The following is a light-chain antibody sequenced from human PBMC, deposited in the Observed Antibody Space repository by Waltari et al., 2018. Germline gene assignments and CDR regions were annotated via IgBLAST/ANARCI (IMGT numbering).Light chain of an antibody. CDR1: SSDVGGYNY. CDR3: CSYAGSYTLI. Sequence: QSALTQPRSVSGSPGQSVTTSCTGTSSDVGGYNYVTWYQHHPGKAPKLMLYDVYKRPSGVPDRFSGSKSGNTASLTISGLQVEDEADYYCCSYAGSYTLIFGGGTKLTVL. J-gene: IGLJ2*01. V-gene: IGLV2-11*01. CDR2: DVY.